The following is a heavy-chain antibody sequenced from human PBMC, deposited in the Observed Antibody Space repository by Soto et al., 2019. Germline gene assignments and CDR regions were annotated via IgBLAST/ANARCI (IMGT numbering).Heavy chain of an antibody. CDR2: LTGSGGST. CDR1: GFIFSSYA. D-gene: IGHD3-22*01. Sequence: GGSLILSCAASGFIFSSYAMNWVRQAPGKGLEWVSALTGSGGSTYYGDSVRGRFTISRDNSKNTLYLQMNSLRAEDTAVYYCAKDLGSSGYYPTFDYWGQGTLVTVSS. J-gene: IGHJ4*02. V-gene: IGHV3-23*02. CDR3: AKDLGSSGYYPTFDY.